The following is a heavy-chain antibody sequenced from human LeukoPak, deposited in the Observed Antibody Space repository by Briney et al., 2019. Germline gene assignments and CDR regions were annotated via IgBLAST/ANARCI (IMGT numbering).Heavy chain of an antibody. CDR2: IYYSGST. CDR1: GGSISSYY. CDR3: ARGARTDSPNWFDP. Sequence: PSETLSLTCTVSGGSISSYYWSWIRQPPGKGLEWIGYIYYSGSTNYNPSLKSRVTMSVDTSKNQFSLKLSSVTAADTAVYYCARGARTDSPNWFDPWGQGTLVTVSS. J-gene: IGHJ5*02. D-gene: IGHD2-21*01. V-gene: IGHV4-59*08.